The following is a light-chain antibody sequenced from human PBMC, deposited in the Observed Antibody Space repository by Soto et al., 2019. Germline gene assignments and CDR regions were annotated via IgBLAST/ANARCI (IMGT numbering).Light chain of an antibody. J-gene: IGLJ3*02. CDR2: EGT. V-gene: IGLV2-23*01. Sequence: QSALTQPASVSGSPGQSITISCTGTSSDVGTYKFVSWYQQHPGKVPTLMIHEGTKRPSGVSNRFSGSKSVNTATLTISGLQPEDEANYYCCSYAGTSFWVFGGGTKLTVL. CDR1: SSDVGTYKF. CDR3: CSYAGTSFWV.